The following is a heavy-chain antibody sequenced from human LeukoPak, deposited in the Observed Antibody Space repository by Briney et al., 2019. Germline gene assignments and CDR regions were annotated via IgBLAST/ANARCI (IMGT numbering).Heavy chain of an antibody. V-gene: IGHV3-9*01. J-gene: IGHJ4*02. CDR1: GLTFDDYA. Sequence: GRSLRLFRAASGLTFDDYAMHWVRQAPGKGLEWVSGISWNSGSIGYADSVKGRFTISRDNAKNSLYLQMNSLRAEDTALYYCAKDGGLGYCSSTSCWLFDYWGQGTLVTVSS. D-gene: IGHD2-2*01. CDR2: ISWNSGSI. CDR3: AKDGGLGYCSSTSCWLFDY.